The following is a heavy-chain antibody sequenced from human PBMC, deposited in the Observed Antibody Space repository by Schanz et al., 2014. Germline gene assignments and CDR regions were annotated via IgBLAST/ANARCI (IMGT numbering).Heavy chain of an antibody. CDR2: MNPDSGNP. Sequence: QVQLVQSGAAVKRPGASVKVSCKASGYTFTDNFLHWVRQAPGQGLEWMGWMNPDSGNPGYAQKFQGRVTMTTDTSTSTSYMELTSLRFDDTAVYYCARDLTVDTGYVVHYYYYGMDVWGQGTTVTVSS. D-gene: IGHD5-12*01. J-gene: IGHJ6*02. CDR1: GYTFTDNF. CDR3: ARDLTVDTGYVVHYYYYGMDV. V-gene: IGHV1-8*02.